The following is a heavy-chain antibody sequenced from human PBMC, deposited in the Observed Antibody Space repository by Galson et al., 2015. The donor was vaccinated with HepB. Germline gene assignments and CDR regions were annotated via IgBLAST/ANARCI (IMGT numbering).Heavy chain of an antibody. J-gene: IGHJ5*01. Sequence: SVKVSCKASGYSFSAFYVHWVRQAPGQGLEWVGWINPNSRGTNYAQQFQGRVTMTRDTSISTVYMELNRLKSDDTAVYYCARGLSVVSGPSGWNGGWVDSWGPGTLVTVSS. V-gene: IGHV1-2*02. CDR1: GYSFSAFY. CDR2: INPNSRGT. CDR3: ARGLSVVSGPSGWNGGWVDS. D-gene: IGHD2-8*02.